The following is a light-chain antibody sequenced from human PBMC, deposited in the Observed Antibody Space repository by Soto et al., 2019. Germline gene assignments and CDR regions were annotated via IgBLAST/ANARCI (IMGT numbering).Light chain of an antibody. CDR3: QPYGSSPRT. CDR2: GAS. V-gene: IGKV3-20*01. CDR1: QSVSSSY. Sequence: EIVLTQSPGTLALSPGERATLSCRASQSVSSSYLAWYQQKPGQAPRLLSYGASSRATGIPDRFSGSGSGTDFTLTISRLEPEDFAVYYCQPYGSSPRTFCQGTKVDIK. J-gene: IGKJ1*01.